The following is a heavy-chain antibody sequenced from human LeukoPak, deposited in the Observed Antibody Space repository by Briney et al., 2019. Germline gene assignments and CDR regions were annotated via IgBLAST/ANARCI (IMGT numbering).Heavy chain of an antibody. J-gene: IGHJ4*02. D-gene: IGHD3-3*01. V-gene: IGHV1-69*04. CDR3: ARDQGSVDFWSGYYTAFDY. Sequence: ASVKVSCKASGGTFSSYAISWVRQAPGQGLEWMGRIIPILGIANYAQKFQGRVTITADKSTSTAYMELSSLRSEDTAVYYCARDQGSVDFWSGYYTAFDYWGQGTLVTVSS. CDR1: GGTFSSYA. CDR2: IIPILGIA.